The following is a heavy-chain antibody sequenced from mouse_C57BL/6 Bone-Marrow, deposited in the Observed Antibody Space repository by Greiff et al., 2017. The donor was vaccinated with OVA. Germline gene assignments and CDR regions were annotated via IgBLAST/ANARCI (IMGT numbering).Heavy chain of an antibody. CDR3: TDYDGYDDGY. CDR1: GFTFSNYW. Sequence: VQLKESGGGLVQPGGSMKLSCVASGFTFSNYWMNWVRQSPEKGLEWVAQIRLKSDNYATHYAESVKGRFTISRDDSKSSVYLQMNNLRAEDTGIYYCTDYDGYDDGYWGQGTTLTVSS. J-gene: IGHJ2*01. D-gene: IGHD2-3*01. V-gene: IGHV6-3*01. CDR2: IRLKSDNYAT.